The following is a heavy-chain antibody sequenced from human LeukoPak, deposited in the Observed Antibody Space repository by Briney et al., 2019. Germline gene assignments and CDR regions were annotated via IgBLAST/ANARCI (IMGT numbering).Heavy chain of an antibody. Sequence: KSSETLSLTCTVSGYSIGTYFWNWIRQSAGEGLEWIGHVYDGGRTNYNPSLKGRVTISVDTSRNLFSLRLSSVTAADTAVYYCARDFVETGVVGFDMWGQGTMVTVSS. D-gene: IGHD2-8*02. CDR1: GYSIGTYF. CDR2: VYDGGRT. V-gene: IGHV4-4*07. CDR3: ARDFVETGVVGFDM. J-gene: IGHJ3*02.